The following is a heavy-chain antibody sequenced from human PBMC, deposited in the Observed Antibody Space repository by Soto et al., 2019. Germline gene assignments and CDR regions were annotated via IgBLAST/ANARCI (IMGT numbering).Heavy chain of an antibody. D-gene: IGHD3-3*01. Sequence: ASVKVSCKASGYTFTSYGISWVRQAPGQGLEWMGWISAYNGNTNYAQKLQGRVTMTTDTSTSTAYMELRSLRSDDTAVYYCAREGLRFLEWLFTDYYGMDVWGQGTTVTVSS. V-gene: IGHV1-18*04. CDR1: GYTFTSYG. CDR2: ISAYNGNT. CDR3: AREGLRFLEWLFTDYYGMDV. J-gene: IGHJ6*02.